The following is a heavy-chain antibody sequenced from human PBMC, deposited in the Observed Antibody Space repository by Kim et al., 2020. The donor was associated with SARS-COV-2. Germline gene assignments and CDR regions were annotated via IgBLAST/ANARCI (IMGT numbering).Heavy chain of an antibody. Sequence: SETLSLTCAVYGGSFSGYYWIWIRQPPGKGLEWIGEINHSGSTNYNPSLKSRVIISIDTSKNQFLLQLSSVTAADAAVYYCARDRQPYYWGQGTLVTVSS. CDR2: INHSGST. V-gene: IGHV4-34*01. CDR1: GGSFSGYY. CDR3: ARDRQPYY. D-gene: IGHD1-1*01. J-gene: IGHJ4*02.